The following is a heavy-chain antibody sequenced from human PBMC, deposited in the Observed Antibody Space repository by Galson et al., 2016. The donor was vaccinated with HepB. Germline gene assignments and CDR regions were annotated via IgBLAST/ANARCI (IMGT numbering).Heavy chain of an antibody. Sequence: SLRLFCAASGFTFSSYSMNWVRQAPGTGLEWISYISGSRNTRSAIYYADSVKGRFTISRDDARDSLYLEMNSLRDEDTAVYYCARDGGRSGDADYWGQGTLVTVSS. J-gene: IGHJ4*02. D-gene: IGHD3-10*01. CDR2: ISGSRNTRSAI. CDR3: ARDGGRSGDADY. CDR1: GFTFSSYS. V-gene: IGHV3-48*02.